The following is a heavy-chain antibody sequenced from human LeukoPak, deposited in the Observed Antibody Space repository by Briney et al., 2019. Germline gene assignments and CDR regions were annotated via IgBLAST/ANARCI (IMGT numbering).Heavy chain of an antibody. Sequence: KASETLSLTCTVSGGSITSSSYYWGWIRQPPGKGPEWIGSIYYTGSTNYNPSLKSRVTISLDTSKNQFSLKLTSVTAADTAVYYCASVRGYSSGWHDAFDIWGQGTMVTVSS. CDR1: GGSITSSSYY. V-gene: IGHV4-39*07. D-gene: IGHD6-19*01. J-gene: IGHJ3*02. CDR2: IYYTGST. CDR3: ASVRGYSSGWHDAFDI.